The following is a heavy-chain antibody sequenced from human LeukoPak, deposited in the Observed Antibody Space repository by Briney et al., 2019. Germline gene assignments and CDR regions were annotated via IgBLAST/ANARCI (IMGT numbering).Heavy chain of an antibody. CDR3: ARVGGGIIDY. CDR1: GFTFSSYS. D-gene: IGHD3-16*01. CDR2: INSDGSST. Sequence: GGSLRLSCAASGFTFSSYSINWVRQAPGKGLVWVSRINSDGSSTSYADSVKGRFTISRDNAKNALYLQMNSLRAEDTAVYYCARVGGGIIDYWGQGTLVTVSS. V-gene: IGHV3-74*01. J-gene: IGHJ4*02.